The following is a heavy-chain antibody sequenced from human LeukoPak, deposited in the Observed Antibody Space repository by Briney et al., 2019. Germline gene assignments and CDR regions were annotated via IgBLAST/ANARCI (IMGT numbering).Heavy chain of an antibody. CDR2: IYYSGST. J-gene: IGHJ4*02. CDR3: ARENHDYGDFSFFDY. Sequence: SETLSLTCTVSGGSISSYYWSWIRQPPGKGLEGIGYIYYSGSTNYNPSLKSRVTISVDTSKNQFSLKLSSVTAADTAVYYCARENHDYGDFSFFDYWGQGTLVTVSS. D-gene: IGHD4-17*01. V-gene: IGHV4-59*01. CDR1: GGSISSYY.